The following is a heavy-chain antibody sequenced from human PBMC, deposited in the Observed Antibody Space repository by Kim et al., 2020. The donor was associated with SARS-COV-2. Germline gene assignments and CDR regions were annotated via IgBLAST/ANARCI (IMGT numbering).Heavy chain of an antibody. D-gene: IGHD3-3*01. J-gene: IGHJ4*02. V-gene: IGHV4-31*02. CDR3: ARGRITIFGVVTEFDY. Sequence: PKGRVTISVDTSKNQFSLKLSSVTAADTAVYYCARGRITIFGVVTEFDYWGQGTLVTVSS.